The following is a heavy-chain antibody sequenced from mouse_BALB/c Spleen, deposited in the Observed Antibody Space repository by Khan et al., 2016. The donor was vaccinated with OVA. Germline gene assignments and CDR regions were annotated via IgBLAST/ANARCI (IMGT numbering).Heavy chain of an antibody. CDR2: IWGGGST. CDR3: AKGVWSYYYAIDY. Sequence: QVQLKESGPGLVAPSQTLSITCTVSGFSLTDYCVSWIRQPPGKGLEWLGVIWGGGSTYYNSALISRLSISKDNSKSHVFLKMNSLQTDDTAVYYCAKGVWSYYYAIDYWGQGTSVTVSS. J-gene: IGHJ4*01. CDR1: GFSLTDYC. V-gene: IGHV2-6-5*01. D-gene: IGHD2-10*02.